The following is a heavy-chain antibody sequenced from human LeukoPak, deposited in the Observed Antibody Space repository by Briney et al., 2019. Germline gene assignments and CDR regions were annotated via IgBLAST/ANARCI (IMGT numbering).Heavy chain of an antibody. CDR3: ARHGGYSYGWDPSGEVPEPDY. V-gene: IGHV5-51*01. J-gene: IGHJ4*02. CDR1: GYSFTSYW. D-gene: IGHD5-18*01. Sequence: PGESLKISCKGSGYSFTSYWIGWVRQLPGKGLEWMGIIYPGDSDTRYSPSFQGQVTISADKSISTAYLQWSSLKASDTAMYYCARHGGYSYGWDPSGEVPEPDYWGQGTLVTVSS. CDR2: IYPGDSDT.